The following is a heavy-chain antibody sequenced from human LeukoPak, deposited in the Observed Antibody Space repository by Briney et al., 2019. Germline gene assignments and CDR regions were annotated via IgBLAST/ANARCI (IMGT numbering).Heavy chain of an antibody. CDR1: GFTFSSYA. V-gene: IGHV3-21*01. D-gene: IGHD3-22*01. J-gene: IGHJ4*02. Sequence: PGGSLRLSCAASGFTFSSYAMSWVRQAPGKGLEWVSSISSSSSYIYYADSVKGRFTVSRDNAKNSLYLQMNSLRAEDTAIYYCARAVWDSSGYYYDYWGQGTLVTVSS. CDR2: ISSSSSYI. CDR3: ARAVWDSSGYYYDY.